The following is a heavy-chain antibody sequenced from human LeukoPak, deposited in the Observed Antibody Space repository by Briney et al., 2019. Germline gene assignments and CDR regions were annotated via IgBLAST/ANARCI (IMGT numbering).Heavy chain of an antibody. D-gene: IGHD3-10*01. CDR2: IYYNGST. J-gene: IGHJ4*02. V-gene: IGHV4-39*07. CDR1: GGSISSSSYY. Sequence: SGTLSLTCTVSGGSISSSSYYWGWIRQPPGKGLEWIGSIYYNGSTYYNPSLKSRVTISVDTSKNQFSLKLSSVTAADTAVYYCARALWFGESDYWGQGTLVTVSS. CDR3: ARALWFGESDY.